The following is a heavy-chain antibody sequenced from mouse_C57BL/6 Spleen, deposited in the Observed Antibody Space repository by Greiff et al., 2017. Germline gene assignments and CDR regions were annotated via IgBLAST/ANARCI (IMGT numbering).Heavy chain of an antibody. Sequence: EVQLVESGGGLVQPGGSLKLSCAASGFTFSDYYMYWVRQTPEKRLEWVAYISNGGGSTYYPDTVKGRFTISRDNATNTLYLQMSRLKSEDTAMYYCARQLRPHYYAVDYWGQGTSVTVSS. CDR2: ISNGGGST. CDR3: ARQLRPHYYAVDY. J-gene: IGHJ4*01. CDR1: GFTFSDYY. D-gene: IGHD3-2*02. V-gene: IGHV5-12*01.